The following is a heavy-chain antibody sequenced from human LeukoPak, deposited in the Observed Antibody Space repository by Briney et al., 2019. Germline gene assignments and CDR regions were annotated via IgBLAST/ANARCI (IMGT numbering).Heavy chain of an antibody. V-gene: IGHV3-23*01. D-gene: IGHD3-9*01. CDR1: GFTFGNYA. J-gene: IGHJ4*02. CDR3: ATFPYDILHGYSYDDY. Sequence: GGSLRLSCEASGFTFGNYAMNWVRQAPGKGLEWVSGISGSSGGTHYADSVRGRFTISRDNSKSTLYLQMNSLRAEDTAVYYCATFPYDILHGYSYDDYWGQGTRVTVFS. CDR2: ISGSSGGT.